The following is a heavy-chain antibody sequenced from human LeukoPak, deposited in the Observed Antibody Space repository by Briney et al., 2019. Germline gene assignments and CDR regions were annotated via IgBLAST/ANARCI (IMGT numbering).Heavy chain of an antibody. V-gene: IGHV5-51*01. CDR2: IYPGDSDI. J-gene: IGHJ4*02. Sequence: GESLKISCKGSAYSFTNCWIGWVRQMPGKGLEWMGIIYPGDSDIRYSPSFQGQVTISADKSINTAYLQWSSLKASDTAIYYCARLRSKNGANFDYWGQGTLVTVSS. CDR3: ARLRSKNGANFDY. CDR1: AYSFTNCW.